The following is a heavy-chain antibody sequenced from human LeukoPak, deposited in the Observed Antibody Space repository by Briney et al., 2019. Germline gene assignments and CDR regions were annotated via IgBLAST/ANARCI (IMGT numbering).Heavy chain of an antibody. D-gene: IGHD3-16*02. Sequence: SETLSLTCTVSGYSISSGYYWGWIRQPPGKGLEWIGSIYHSGSTYYNPSLKSRVTISVDTSKNQFSLKLSSVTAADTAVYYCARGDDYVWGSYRAFDYWGQGTLVTVSS. CDR1: GYSISSGYY. CDR2: IYHSGST. J-gene: IGHJ4*02. CDR3: ARGDDYVWGSYRAFDY. V-gene: IGHV4-38-2*02.